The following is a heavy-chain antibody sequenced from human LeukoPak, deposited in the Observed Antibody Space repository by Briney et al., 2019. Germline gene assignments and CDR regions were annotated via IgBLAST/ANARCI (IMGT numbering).Heavy chain of an antibody. CDR2: ISGSGGGT. V-gene: IGHV3-23*01. Sequence: GGSLRLSCAASGFTFSNYAMSWVRQAPGKGLEWGSTISGSGGGTYYADSVKGRFTISRDNSKNALYLQMNRLRAEDTAVYYCAKGVGYCSSTSCYSYLDFWGQGTLVTVSS. CDR1: GFTFSNYA. CDR3: AKGVGYCSSTSCYSYLDF. J-gene: IGHJ4*02. D-gene: IGHD2-2*01.